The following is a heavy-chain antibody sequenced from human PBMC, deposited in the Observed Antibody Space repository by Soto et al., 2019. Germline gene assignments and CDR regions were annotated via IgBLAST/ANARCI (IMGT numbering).Heavy chain of an antibody. Sequence: SETLSLTCTVSGGSISSYYWSWIRQPPGKGLEWIGYIYYSGSTDYNPSLKSRVMMSVDTPKKQFSLKLRSVTAADTAVYYCVRDGTKTLRDWFDPWGQGISVTVSS. V-gene: IGHV4-59*12. CDR1: GGSISSYY. D-gene: IGHD1-1*01. J-gene: IGHJ5*02. CDR2: IYYSGST. CDR3: VRDGTKTLRDWFDP.